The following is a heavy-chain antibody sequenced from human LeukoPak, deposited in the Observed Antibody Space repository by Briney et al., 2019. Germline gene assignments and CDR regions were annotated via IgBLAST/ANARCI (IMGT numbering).Heavy chain of an antibody. V-gene: IGHV3-21*03. D-gene: IGHD3-22*01. CDR3: ARDGYYDSSGYYSGAFDI. J-gene: IGHJ3*02. Sequence: GGSLRLSCAASGFTFSSYSMNWVRQAPGKGLEWVSSISSSSSYIYYADSVKGRFTISRDNAKNSLYLQMNSLRAEDTAVYHCARDGYYDSSGYYSGAFDIWGQGTMVTVSS. CDR1: GFTFSSYS. CDR2: ISSSSSYI.